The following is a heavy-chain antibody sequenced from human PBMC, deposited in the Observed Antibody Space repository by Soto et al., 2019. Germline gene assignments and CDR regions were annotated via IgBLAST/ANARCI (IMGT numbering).Heavy chain of an antibody. D-gene: IGHD3-16*02. CDR3: ARVRRAYYDYVWGSYRLDY. CDR1: GGSFSGYY. Sequence: PSETLSLTCAVYGGSFSGYYWSWIRQPPGKGLEWIGEINHSGSTNYNPSLKSRVTISVDTSKNQFSLKLSSVTAADTAVYYCARVRRAYYDYVWGSYRLDYWGQGTLVTVSS. CDR2: INHSGST. J-gene: IGHJ4*02. V-gene: IGHV4-34*01.